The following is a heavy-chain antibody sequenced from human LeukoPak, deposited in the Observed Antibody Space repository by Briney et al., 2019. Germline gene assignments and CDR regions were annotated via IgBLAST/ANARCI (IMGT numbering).Heavy chain of an antibody. Sequence: PGGSLRLSCAASGFTFSSYWMTWVRQAPGKGLEWVANIKQDGSEKNYVDSVRGRFTISRDNAKNSLYLQMNSLKPEDTAVYYCARVAEAAAFDSWGQGTLVTVSS. J-gene: IGHJ4*02. CDR2: IKQDGSEK. D-gene: IGHD6-13*01. CDR3: ARVAEAAAFDS. V-gene: IGHV3-7*01. CDR1: GFTFSSYW.